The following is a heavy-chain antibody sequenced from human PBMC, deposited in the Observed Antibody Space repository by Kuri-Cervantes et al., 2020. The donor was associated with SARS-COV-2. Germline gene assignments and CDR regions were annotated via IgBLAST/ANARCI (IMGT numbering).Heavy chain of an antibody. Sequence: GESLKISCAASGSTFSSYAMHWVRQAPGKGLEWVAVISYDGSNKYYADSVKGRFTISRDNSKNTLYLQMNSLRAEDTAVYYCARAWTVIVATTNEGYFDYWGQGTLVTVSS. J-gene: IGHJ4*02. CDR3: ARAWTVIVATTNEGYFDY. CDR2: ISYDGSNK. D-gene: IGHD5-12*01. V-gene: IGHV3-30*07. CDR1: GSTFSSYA.